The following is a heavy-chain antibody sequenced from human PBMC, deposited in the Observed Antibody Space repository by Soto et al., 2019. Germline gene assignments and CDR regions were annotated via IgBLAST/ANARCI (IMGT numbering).Heavy chain of an antibody. Sequence: SQTLSLTCAISGDSVSSKGAAWNLIRQSPSRGLEWLGRTYYRSKWYNEYAVSVKSRIIINPDTSKNQFSLQLNSVTPEDTAVYYCARSGNEGAVDYWGQGTLVTVSS. CDR2: TYYRSKWYN. CDR3: ARSGNEGAVDY. V-gene: IGHV6-1*01. CDR1: GDSVSSKGAA. J-gene: IGHJ4*02. D-gene: IGHD1-26*01.